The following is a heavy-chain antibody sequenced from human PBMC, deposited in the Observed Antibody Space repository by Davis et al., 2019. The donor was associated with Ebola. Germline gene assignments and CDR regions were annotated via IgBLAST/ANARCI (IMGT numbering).Heavy chain of an antibody. CDR3: AAGYSSKWFPSFDY. CDR2: FYPGDSQT. J-gene: IGHJ4*02. V-gene: IGHV5-51*01. Sequence: GESLKISCKGSGYGFTNYWIAWLRQMPGKGLEWMGIFYPGDSQTRYSPSFQGQVTISADKSISTAYLQWNYLEASDTAMYYCAAGYSSKWFPSFDYWGQGTLVTVSS. D-gene: IGHD5-12*01. CDR1: GYGFTNYW.